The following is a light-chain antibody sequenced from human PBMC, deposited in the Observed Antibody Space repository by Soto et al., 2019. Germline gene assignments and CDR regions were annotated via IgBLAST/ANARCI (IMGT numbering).Light chain of an antibody. V-gene: IGLV2-14*03. J-gene: IGLJ2*01. Sequence: QSALTQPASVSGSPGQSITISCTGTSSNIGGYNYVSWYQQHPGRAPKLMIYDVGSRPSGVSNRFSGSKSANTASLTISGLQTEDEADYYCSSYAASNNLGVFGGGTKLTVL. CDR3: SSYAASNNLGV. CDR2: DVG. CDR1: SSNIGGYNY.